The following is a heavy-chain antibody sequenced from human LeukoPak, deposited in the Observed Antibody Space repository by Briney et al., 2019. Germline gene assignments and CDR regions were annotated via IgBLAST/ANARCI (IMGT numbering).Heavy chain of an antibody. CDR3: ARHTVADTGDLDY. Sequence: SETLSLTCAVSGGSISSSNWWSWVRQPPGKGLEWIGYIYYSGSTNSNPSLKSRVTISVDTSKNQFSLKLSSVTAADTAVYYCARHTVADTGDLDYWGQGTLVTVSS. V-gene: IGHV4-4*02. D-gene: IGHD6-19*01. CDR1: GGSISSSNW. CDR2: IYYSGST. J-gene: IGHJ4*02.